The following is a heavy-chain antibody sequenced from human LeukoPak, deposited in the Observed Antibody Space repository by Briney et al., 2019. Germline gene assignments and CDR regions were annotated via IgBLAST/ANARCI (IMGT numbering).Heavy chain of an antibody. CDR1: GFIFTNYF. V-gene: IGHV3-23*01. D-gene: IGHD6-19*01. CDR3: AKTLRPPYSSGWSKFDC. J-gene: IGHJ4*02. Sequence: GGSLRLSCAASGFIFTNYFMSWVRQAPGKGLEWVSGISGSGGDTYYTDSVKGRFTISRDNSKSTLYLQVNSLKAEDTAIYYCAKTLRPPYSSGWSKFDCWGQGTLVTVSS. CDR2: ISGSGGDT.